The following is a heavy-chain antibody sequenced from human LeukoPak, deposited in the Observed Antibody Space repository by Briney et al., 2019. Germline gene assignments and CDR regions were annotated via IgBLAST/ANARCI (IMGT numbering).Heavy chain of an antibody. V-gene: IGHV4-34*01. CDR1: GGSFSGYY. CDR2: INHSGGT. Sequence: SETLSLTCAVYGGSFSGYYWSWIRQPPGKGLEWIGEINHSGGTNYNPSLKSRVTISVDTSKNQFSLKLSSVTAADTAVYYCASAVFGAAAGTRWGQGTLVTVSS. D-gene: IGHD6-13*01. CDR3: ASAVFGAAAGTR. J-gene: IGHJ4*02.